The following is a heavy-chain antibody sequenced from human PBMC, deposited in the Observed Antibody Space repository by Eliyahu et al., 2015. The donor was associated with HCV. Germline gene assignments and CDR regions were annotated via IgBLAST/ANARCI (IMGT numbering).Heavy chain of an antibody. CDR3: ARDPHYYYSGSLHSNLDY. D-gene: IGHD3-10*01. J-gene: IGHJ4*02. Sequence: QVQLVQSGAEVKKPGASVXVSCEASGYTFTNYFMHWVRQAPGQGLEWMXIINPNAGSTNYAQKFQGRVTMTRDTSTSTVYMKLSSLRSEDTAVYYCARDPHYYYSGSLHSNLDYWGQGTLVTVSS. CDR2: INPNAGST. V-gene: IGHV1-46*01. CDR1: GYTFTNYF.